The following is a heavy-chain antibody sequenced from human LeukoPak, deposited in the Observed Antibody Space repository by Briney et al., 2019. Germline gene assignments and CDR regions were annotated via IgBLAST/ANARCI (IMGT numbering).Heavy chain of an antibody. V-gene: IGHV7-4-1*02. D-gene: IGHD3-10*02. CDR1: GYTFTSYA. Sequence: ASVKVSCKASGYTFTSYAMNWVRQAPGQGLEWMGWINTNTGNPTYAQGFAGRFVFSLDTSVSTAYLQISSLKAEDTAVYYCARDLFGDSYYYYGMDVWGQGTTVTVSS. J-gene: IGHJ6*02. CDR3: ARDLFGDSYYYYGMDV. CDR2: INTNTGNP.